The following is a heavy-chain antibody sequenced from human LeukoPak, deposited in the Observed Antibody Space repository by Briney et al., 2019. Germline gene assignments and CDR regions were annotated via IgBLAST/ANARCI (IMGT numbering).Heavy chain of an antibody. V-gene: IGHV1-2*02. J-gene: IGHJ5*02. D-gene: IGHD3-10*01. CDR1: GYTFTGYY. CDR2: INPNSGGT. Sequence: ASVKVSCKASGYTFTGYYMHWVRQAPGQGLEWMGWINPNSGGTNYAQKLQGRVTMTRDTSISTAYMELSRLRTDDPAVYYCARVWRDYYRTPLPFDPWGQGTLVTVSS. CDR3: ARVWRDYYRTPLPFDP.